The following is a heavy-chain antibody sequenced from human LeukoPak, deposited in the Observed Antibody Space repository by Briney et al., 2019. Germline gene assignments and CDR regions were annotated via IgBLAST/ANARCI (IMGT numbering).Heavy chain of an antibody. Sequence: ASVKVSYKASGYTFTSYDINWVRQATGQGLEWMGWMNPNSGNTGYAQKFQGRVTMTRNTSISTAYMELSSLRSEDTAVYYCARASVQYSGSYLYWGQGTLVTVSS. J-gene: IGHJ4*02. V-gene: IGHV1-8*01. CDR1: GYTFTSYD. CDR2: MNPNSGNT. CDR3: ARASVQYSGSYLY. D-gene: IGHD1-26*01.